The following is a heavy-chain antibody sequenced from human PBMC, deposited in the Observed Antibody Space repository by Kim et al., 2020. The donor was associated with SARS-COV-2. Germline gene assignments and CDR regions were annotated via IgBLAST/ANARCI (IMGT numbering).Heavy chain of an antibody. CDR1: GGSISSGGYY. Sequence: SETLSLTCTVSGGSISSGGYYWSWIRQHPGKGLEWIGYIYYSGSTYYNPSRKSRVTISVDTSKHQFSLKLSSVTAADTAVYYCARDPAPTLRYFSWTQYWYFDPWGRGTLVTVSS. CDR3: ARDPAPTLRYFSWTQYWYFDP. D-gene: IGHD3-9*01. CDR2: IYYSGST. J-gene: IGHJ2*01. V-gene: IGHV4-31*03.